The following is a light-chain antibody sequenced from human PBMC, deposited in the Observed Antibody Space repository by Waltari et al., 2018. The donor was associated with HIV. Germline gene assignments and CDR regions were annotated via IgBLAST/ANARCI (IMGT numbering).Light chain of an antibody. CDR3: QTWDSGTAV. CDR1: KLGDKY. J-gene: IGLJ2*01. Sequence: SYELTQPPSVSVSPGQTASITCSAAKLGDKYAPWSQQKPGQSPVLVIYQHDKRPSGIPERFSGFNSGNTATLTISGTQAMDEADYYCQTWDSGTAVFGGGTKLTVL. V-gene: IGLV3-1*01. CDR2: QHD.